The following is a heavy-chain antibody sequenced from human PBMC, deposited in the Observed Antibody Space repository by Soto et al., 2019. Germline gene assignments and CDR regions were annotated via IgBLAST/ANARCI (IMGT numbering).Heavy chain of an antibody. D-gene: IGHD6-13*01. V-gene: IGHV3-23*01. CDR1: GFTGSDYA. Sequence: EVQLMESGEGLVQPGGSLRLSCAASGFTGSDYAMSWVRQAPGKGLEWVSAISGSGLITYYADSVKGRFTISRDNSNNTLYIQMNSLRAEDTAIYHCAKAIKNSWYIFDYWGQGALVTVSS. CDR3: AKAIKNSWYIFDY. CDR2: ISGSGLIT. J-gene: IGHJ4*02.